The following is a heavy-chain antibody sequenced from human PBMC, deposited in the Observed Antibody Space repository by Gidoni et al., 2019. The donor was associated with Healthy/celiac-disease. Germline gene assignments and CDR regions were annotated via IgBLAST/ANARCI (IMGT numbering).Heavy chain of an antibody. D-gene: IGHD2-2*01. V-gene: IGHV1-2*02. CDR3: ARAMGSTSCYACGLGWFDP. J-gene: IGHJ5*02. CDR1: GYTFTGYY. Sequence: QVQLVQSGAEVKKPGASVKVSCKASGYTFTGYYMHWVRQAPGQGLEWMGWINPNSGGTNYAQKFQGRVTMTRDTSISTAYMELSRLRSDDTAVYYCARAMGSTSCYACGLGWFDPWGQGTLVTVSS. CDR2: INPNSGGT.